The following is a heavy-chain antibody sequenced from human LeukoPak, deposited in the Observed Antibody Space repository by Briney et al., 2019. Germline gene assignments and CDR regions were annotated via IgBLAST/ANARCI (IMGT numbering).Heavy chain of an antibody. J-gene: IGHJ4*02. V-gene: IGHV4-59*12. CDR1: GGSISSYY. Sequence: SETLSLTCTVSGGSISSYYWSWIRQPPGKGLEWIGHIHYSGSTNYNPSLKSRVTISVDTSKNQFSLRLTSVTAADTAVYYCATSYYYDSSGYPYWGQGTLVTVSS. D-gene: IGHD3-22*01. CDR2: IHYSGST. CDR3: ATSYYYDSSGYPY.